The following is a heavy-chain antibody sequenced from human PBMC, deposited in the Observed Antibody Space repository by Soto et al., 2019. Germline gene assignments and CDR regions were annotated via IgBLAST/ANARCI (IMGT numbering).Heavy chain of an antibody. CDR1: GFTFSNYG. Sequence: GGSLRLSCAVSGFTFSNYGMHWVRQAPGKGLEWVAIIWYDGSDKYYADSVKGRFTISRDNSEDTLYLQMNSLRAEDTAVYYCARGGRILTGYYRAFDYWGQGTLVTSPQ. CDR2: IWYDGSDK. D-gene: IGHD3-9*01. J-gene: IGHJ4*02. CDR3: ARGGRILTGYYRAFDY. V-gene: IGHV3-33*01.